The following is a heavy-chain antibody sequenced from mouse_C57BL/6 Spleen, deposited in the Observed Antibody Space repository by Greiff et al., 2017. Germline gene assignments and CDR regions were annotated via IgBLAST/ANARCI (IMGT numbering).Heavy chain of an antibody. CDR1: GFTFSDYY. V-gene: IGHV5-12*01. D-gene: IGHD2-5*01. Sequence: EVKLVESGGGLVQPGGSLRLSCAASGFTFSDYYMYWVRQTPEKRLEWVAYISNGGGSTYYPDTVKGRFTISRDNAKNTLYLQMSRLKSEDTAMYYCARHSYYSNYVGGYFDYWGQGTTLTVSS. CDR3: ARHSYYSNYVGGYFDY. J-gene: IGHJ2*01. CDR2: ISNGGGST.